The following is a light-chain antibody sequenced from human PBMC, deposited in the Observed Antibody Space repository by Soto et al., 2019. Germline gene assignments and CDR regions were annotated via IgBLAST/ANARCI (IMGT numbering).Light chain of an antibody. J-gene: IGLJ2*01. CDR2: VDGDGSH. Sequence: QSVLTQSPSASASLGASVKLTCTLSSEHSTFAITWHQQQPEKGLRYLMKVDGDGSHIKGDGIPDRFSGSSSGAERYLTISSLQSEDESDYYCQTWGTGIVVFGGGTKVTVL. CDR1: SEHSTFA. V-gene: IGLV4-69*01. CDR3: QTWGTGIVV.